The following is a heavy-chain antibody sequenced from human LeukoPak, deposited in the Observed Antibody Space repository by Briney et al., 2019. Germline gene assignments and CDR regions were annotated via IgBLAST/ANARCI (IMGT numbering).Heavy chain of an antibody. Sequence: GGSLRLSCAASVFTFTNYAMRCVRQTPGKGLEWVAATVGSRPDTYHADSVKGRFTIPRDNSKNTLYLQMNSLRAEDTAVYYCAKGVVVVAAKYYFDYWGQGTLVTVSS. D-gene: IGHD2-15*01. CDR2: TVGSRPDT. CDR1: VFTFTNYA. CDR3: AKGVVVVAAKYYFDY. J-gene: IGHJ4*02. V-gene: IGHV3-23*01.